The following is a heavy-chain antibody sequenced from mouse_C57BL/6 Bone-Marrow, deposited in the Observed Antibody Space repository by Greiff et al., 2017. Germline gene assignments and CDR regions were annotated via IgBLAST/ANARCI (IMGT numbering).Heavy chain of an antibody. J-gene: IGHJ1*03. D-gene: IGHD3-3*01. CDR3: AGDGYFDV. V-gene: IGHV1-52*01. CDR2: IDPSDSET. Sequence: VQLQQPGAELVKPGASVKLSCKASGYTFTSYWMHWVKQRPIQGLEWIGNIDPSDSETHYNQKFKDKATLTVDKSSSTAYMQLSSLTSEDSAVYYCAGDGYFDVWGTGTTVTVSS. CDR1: GYTFTSYW.